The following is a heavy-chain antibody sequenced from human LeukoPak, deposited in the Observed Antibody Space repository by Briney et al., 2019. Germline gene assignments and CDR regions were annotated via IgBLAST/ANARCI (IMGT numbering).Heavy chain of an antibody. D-gene: IGHD3-16*01. V-gene: IGHV4-30-2*01. J-gene: IGHJ4*02. CDR3: ARDTSDYIDY. Sequence: SQTLSLTCTVSGGSVSSGGYYWSWIRQPPGKGLEWIGYIYHSGSTYYNPSLKSRVTISVDRSKNQFSLKLSSVTAADTAVYYCARDTSDYIDYWGQGTLVTVSS. CDR1: GGSVSSGGYY. CDR2: IYHSGST.